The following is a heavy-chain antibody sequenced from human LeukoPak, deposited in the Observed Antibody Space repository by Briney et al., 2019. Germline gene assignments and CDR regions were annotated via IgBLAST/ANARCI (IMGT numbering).Heavy chain of an antibody. CDR2: LNPNSGGT. Sequence: ASVKVSCKASGYTFTSYGISWVRQAPGQGLEWMGWLNPNSGGTNYAQKFQGRVTMTRDTSISTAYMELSRLRSDDTAVYYCARELYGDYFSFFDYWGQGTLVTVSS. V-gene: IGHV1-2*02. CDR3: ARELYGDYFSFFDY. D-gene: IGHD4-17*01. J-gene: IGHJ4*02. CDR1: GYTFTSYG.